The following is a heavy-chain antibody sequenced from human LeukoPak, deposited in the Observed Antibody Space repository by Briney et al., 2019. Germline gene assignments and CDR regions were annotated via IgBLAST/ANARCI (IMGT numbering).Heavy chain of an antibody. Sequence: PSETLSLTCTVSGGSISSGIYYWSWIRQPAGKGLEWIGRIYTSGSTNYNPSLKSRVTISVDRSKNQFSLKLSSVTAADTAVYYCASATRIAAAGTFDPWGQGTLVTVSS. J-gene: IGHJ5*02. V-gene: IGHV4-61*02. D-gene: IGHD6-13*01. CDR1: GGSISSGIYY. CDR3: ASATRIAAAGTFDP. CDR2: IYTSGST.